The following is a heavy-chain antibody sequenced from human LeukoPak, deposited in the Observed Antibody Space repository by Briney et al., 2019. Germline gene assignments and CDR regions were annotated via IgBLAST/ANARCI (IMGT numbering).Heavy chain of an antibody. CDR1: GFTFSSYS. CDR3: ARGSTAAGSPLDY. D-gene: IGHD6-13*01. Sequence: PRGSRILSCAASGFTFSSYSMNWVSQAPGKGLEWVSSISSSSSYIYTAVPGKGRFTISRDNAKNSLYLQMNSLRAEDTAVYYCARGSTAAGSPLDYWG. V-gene: IGHV3-21*01. CDR2: ISSSSSYI. J-gene: IGHJ4*01.